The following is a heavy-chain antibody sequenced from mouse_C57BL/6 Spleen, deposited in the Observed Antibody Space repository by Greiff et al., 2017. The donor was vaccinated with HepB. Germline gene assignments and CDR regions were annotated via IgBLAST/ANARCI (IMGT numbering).Heavy chain of an antibody. D-gene: IGHD1-1*01. CDR3: ARHETTVVDYFDY. CDR2: ISSGGSYT. Sequence: EVQLVESGGDLVKPGGSLKLSCAASGFTFSSYGMSWVRQTPDKRLEWVATISSGGSYTYYPDSVKGRFTISRDNAKNTLYLQMSSLKSEDTAMYYCARHETTVVDYFDYWGQGTTLTVSS. V-gene: IGHV5-6*01. J-gene: IGHJ2*01. CDR1: GFTFSSYG.